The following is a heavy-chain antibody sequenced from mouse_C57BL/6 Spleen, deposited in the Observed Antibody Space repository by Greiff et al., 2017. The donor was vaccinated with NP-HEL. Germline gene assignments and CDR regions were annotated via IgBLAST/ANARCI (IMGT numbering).Heavy chain of an antibody. Sequence: EVQLQQSGPGLVKPSQSLSLTCSVTGYSITSGYYWNWIRQFPGNKLEWMGYISYDGSNNYNPSLKNRISITRDTSKNQFFLKLNSVTTEDTATYYCARYYDLYAMDYWGQGTSVTVSS. V-gene: IGHV3-6*01. CDR2: ISYDGSN. CDR3: ARYYDLYAMDY. CDR1: GYSITSGYY. J-gene: IGHJ4*01. D-gene: IGHD2-4*01.